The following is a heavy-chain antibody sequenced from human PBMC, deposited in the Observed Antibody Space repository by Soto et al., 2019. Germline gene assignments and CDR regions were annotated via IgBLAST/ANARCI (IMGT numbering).Heavy chain of an antibody. CDR2: IIPIFGTA. CDR3: ARSATITMIVVELDY. Sequence: SVKVSCKASGGTFSSYAISWVRQAPGQGLEWMGGIIPIFGTANYAQKFQGRVTITADESTSTAYMELSSLRSDDTAVYYCARSATITMIVVELDYWGQGTLVTVSS. CDR1: GGTFSSYA. D-gene: IGHD3-22*01. V-gene: IGHV1-69*13. J-gene: IGHJ4*02.